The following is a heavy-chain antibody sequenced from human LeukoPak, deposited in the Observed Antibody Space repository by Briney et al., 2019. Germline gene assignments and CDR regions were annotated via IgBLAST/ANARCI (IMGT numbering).Heavy chain of an antibody. D-gene: IGHD1-26*01. V-gene: IGHV3-30*18. J-gene: IGHJ1*01. CDR2: ISSDGSKN. Sequence: PGGSLRLSCAASGFPFSSYGMHWVRQAPGKGLEWVAVISSDGSKNHYADSVKGRFTISRDNSKNTLYLQMSSLRAEDTAVYYCAKKLSGTYEEGMQQWGQGTLVTVSS. CDR1: GFPFSSYG. CDR3: AKKLSGTYEEGMQQ.